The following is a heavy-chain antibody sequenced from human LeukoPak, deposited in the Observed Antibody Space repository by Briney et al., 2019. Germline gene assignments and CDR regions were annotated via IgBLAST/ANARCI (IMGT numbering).Heavy chain of an antibody. CDR3: ARIHYYDSSGPYYFDY. J-gene: IGHJ4*02. CDR2: IYHSGST. V-gene: IGHV4-38-2*02. CDR1: GYSISSGYY. D-gene: IGHD3-22*01. Sequence: SETLSLTCTVSGYSISSGYYWGWIRQPPGKGLEWIGSIYHSGSTYYNPSLKSRVTISVDTSKNQFSLRLSSVTAADTAVYYCARIHYYDSSGPYYFDYWGQGTLVTVSS.